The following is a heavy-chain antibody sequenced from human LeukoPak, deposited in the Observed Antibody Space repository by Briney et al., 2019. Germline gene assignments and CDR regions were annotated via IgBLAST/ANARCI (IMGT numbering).Heavy chain of an antibody. CDR2: IKSTTDGGTR. CDR3: TTVKSAWIQSY. CDR1: GFTFSSYA. V-gene: IGHV3-15*01. D-gene: IGHD5-18*01. Sequence: GGSLRLSCAASGFTFSSYAMSWVRQAPGKGLEWVGRIKSTTDGGTRDYAAPVKGRFTISRDDSKNTLFLQMNSLKIEDTAVYYCTTVKSAWIQSYWGQGTLVTVSS. J-gene: IGHJ4*02.